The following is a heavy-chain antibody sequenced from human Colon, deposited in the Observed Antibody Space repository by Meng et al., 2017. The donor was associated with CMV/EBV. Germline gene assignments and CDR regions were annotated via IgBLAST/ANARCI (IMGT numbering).Heavy chain of an antibody. D-gene: IGHD2/OR15-2a*01. Sequence: GESLKISCSTSGFTFSSYSLNWVRQAPGKGLEWVSSITHTSDTYYADSLKGRFTLSRDNARNSLYLHMDSLTAEDTGVYFCARDSCSATRCHALDVWGQGTTVTVSS. CDR1: GFTFSSYS. J-gene: IGHJ6*02. CDR3: ARDSCSATRCHALDV. V-gene: IGHV3-21*01. CDR2: ITHTSDT.